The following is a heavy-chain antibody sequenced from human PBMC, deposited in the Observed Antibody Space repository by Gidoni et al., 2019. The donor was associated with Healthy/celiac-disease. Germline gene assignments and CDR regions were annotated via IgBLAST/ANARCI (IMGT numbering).Heavy chain of an antibody. D-gene: IGHD3-3*01. CDR3: ATDPGRGRGGLRFLEWLKGYV. J-gene: IGHJ6*02. V-gene: IGHV1-24*01. CDR1: GYTLTELS. CDR2: FDPEDGET. Sequence: QVQLVQSGAEVKKPGASVKVSCQVSGYTLTELSMHWVRQAPGKGLEWMGGFDPEDGETIYAQKFQGRVTMTEDTSTDTAYMELSSLRSEDTAVYYCATDPGRGRGGLRFLEWLKGYVWGQGTTVTVSS.